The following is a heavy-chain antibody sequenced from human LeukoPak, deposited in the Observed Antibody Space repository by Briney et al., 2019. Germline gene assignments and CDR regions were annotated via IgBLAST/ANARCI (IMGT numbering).Heavy chain of an antibody. CDR1: GFTFDDYG. CDR2: INWNGGST. J-gene: IGHJ6*03. Sequence: GGSLRLSCAASGFTFDDYGMSWVRQAPGKGLEWVSGINWNGGSTGYADSVKGRFTISRDNAKNSLYLQMNSLRAEDTAVYYCAREPYIVGATRVYMDVWGKGTTVTVSS. D-gene: IGHD1-26*01. CDR3: AREPYIVGATRVYMDV. V-gene: IGHV3-20*04.